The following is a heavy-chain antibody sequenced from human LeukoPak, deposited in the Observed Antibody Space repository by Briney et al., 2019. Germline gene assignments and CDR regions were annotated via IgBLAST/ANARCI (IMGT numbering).Heavy chain of an antibody. Sequence: GGSLRLSCAASGFTFGCYWMHWVRQAPGKGLVWVSRINGYGSSKDYADSVKGRFTISRDNAKNPLYLQMNSLRAEDTAVYYCARDAPGNTALDYWGQGTLVTVSS. D-gene: IGHD5-18*01. J-gene: IGHJ4*02. CDR3: ARDAPGNTALDY. CDR1: GFTFGCYW. CDR2: INGYGSSK. V-gene: IGHV3-74*01.